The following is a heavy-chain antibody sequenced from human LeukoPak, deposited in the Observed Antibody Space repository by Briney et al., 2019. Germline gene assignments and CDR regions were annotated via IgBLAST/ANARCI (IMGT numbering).Heavy chain of an antibody. V-gene: IGHV3-66*01. CDR2: IYSGDRT. D-gene: IGHD6-19*01. J-gene: IGHJ4*02. Sequence: GGSLRLSCAVSGFTVSRNYMSWVRQAPGKGLEWVSVIYSGDRTYYADSVKGRFTISRDNSKNTLYLQMNSLRADDTALYYCARVDSCWYYFDYWGQGTLVTVSS. CDR3: ARVDSCWYYFDY. CDR1: GFTVSRNY.